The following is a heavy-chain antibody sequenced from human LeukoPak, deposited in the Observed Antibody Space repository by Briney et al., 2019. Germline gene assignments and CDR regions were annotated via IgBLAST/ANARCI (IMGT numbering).Heavy chain of an antibody. CDR2: IRSKDYGGTT. D-gene: IGHD5-18*01. CDR3: TRGYSYGYY. CDR1: GFTFGDYA. J-gene: IGHJ4*02. Sequence: GGSLRLSCTASGFTFGDYAMNWFRQAPGKGLEWVGFIRSKDYGGTTEYAASVKGRFTISRDDSKSIAYLQMNSLKTEDTAVYHCTRGYSYGYYWGQGTLVTVSS. V-gene: IGHV3-49*03.